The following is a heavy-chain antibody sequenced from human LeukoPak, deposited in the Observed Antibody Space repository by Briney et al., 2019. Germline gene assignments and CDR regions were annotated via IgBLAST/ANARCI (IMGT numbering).Heavy chain of an antibody. CDR3: ARVMAVSWLDP. CDR2: MYHSGST. D-gene: IGHD5-24*01. J-gene: IGHJ5*02. V-gene: IGHV4-30-4*01. CDR1: SGSISSGDDY. Sequence: PSETLSLTCTVSSGSISSGDDYWSWIRQPPGKGLEWIGYMYHSGSTYYNPSLKSRITMSAVTSKNQLSLKLTSVTAADTAVYYCARVMAVSWLDPWGQGILVTVSS.